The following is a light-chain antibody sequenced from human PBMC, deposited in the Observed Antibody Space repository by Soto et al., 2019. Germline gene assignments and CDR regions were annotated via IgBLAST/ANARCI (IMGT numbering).Light chain of an antibody. J-gene: IGLJ1*01. CDR2: DVS. CDR1: SSEVGGYNY. CDR3: ISYTSSSTLYV. Sequence: QSALTQPASVSGSPGRWITISCPEPSSEVGGYNYVSWYQQHPGKAPKLMIYDVSNRPSGVSNRFSGSKSGNTASLTISGLQAEDEADYYCISYTSSSTLYVFGTGTKVTVL. V-gene: IGLV2-14*01.